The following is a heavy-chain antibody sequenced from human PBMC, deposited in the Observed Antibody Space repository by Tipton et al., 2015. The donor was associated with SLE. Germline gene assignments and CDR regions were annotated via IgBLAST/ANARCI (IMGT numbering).Heavy chain of an antibody. CDR1: GGSISSHY. Sequence: TLSLTCTVSGGSISSHYWSWIRQSPGKGLEWIGYIYYSGSTNYNPSLKSRVTISVDTSKNQFSLKLSSVTAADTAVYYCARRRRTAGGFDIWGQGTMVTVSS. CDR2: IYYSGST. J-gene: IGHJ3*02. D-gene: IGHD3-16*01. V-gene: IGHV4-59*11. CDR3: ARRRRTAGGFDI.